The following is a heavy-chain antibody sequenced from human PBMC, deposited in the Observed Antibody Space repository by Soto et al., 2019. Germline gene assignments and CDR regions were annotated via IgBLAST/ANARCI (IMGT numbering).Heavy chain of an antibody. V-gene: IGHV4-59*01. CDR2: IYYSGST. CDR1: GGSISSYY. D-gene: IGHD6-19*01. J-gene: IGHJ4*02. Sequence: PSETLSLTCTVSGGSISSYYWSWIRQPPGKGLVWIGYIYYSGSTNYNPSLKSRVTISVDTSKNQFSLKLSSVTAADTAVYYCARDGLAVAEFDYWGQGTLVTVSS. CDR3: ARDGLAVAEFDY.